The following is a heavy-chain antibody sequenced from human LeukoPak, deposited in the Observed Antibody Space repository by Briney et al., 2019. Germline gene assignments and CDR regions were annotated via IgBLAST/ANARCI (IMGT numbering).Heavy chain of an antibody. D-gene: IGHD1-26*01. CDR2: IYYSGST. CDR1: GDSISTSSYY. V-gene: IGHV4-61*01. Sequence: PSETLSLTCSGSGDSISTSSYYWSWMRQPPRKGLEWIGYIYYSGSTNYNPSLKSRVTISVDTSKDQFSLKLSSVTAADTAVYYCARDLMPLGFSGSYSGWFDPWGQGTLVTVSS. J-gene: IGHJ5*02. CDR3: ARDLMPLGFSGSYSGWFDP.